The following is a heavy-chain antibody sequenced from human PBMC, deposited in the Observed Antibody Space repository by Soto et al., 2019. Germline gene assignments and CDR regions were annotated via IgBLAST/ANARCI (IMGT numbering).Heavy chain of an antibody. CDR2: IYYSGST. Sequence: SETLSLTCTVSGGSISSGGYYWSWIRQHPGKGLEWIGYIYYSGSTYYNPSLKSRVTISVDTSKNQFSLKLSSVTAEDTAVYYCTGNMVGRVRIKYYYYCMDVWGKGTTVTVSS. J-gene: IGHJ6*04. CDR3: TGNMVGRVRIKYYYYCMDV. CDR1: GGSISSGGYY. D-gene: IGHD3-10*01. V-gene: IGHV4-31*03.